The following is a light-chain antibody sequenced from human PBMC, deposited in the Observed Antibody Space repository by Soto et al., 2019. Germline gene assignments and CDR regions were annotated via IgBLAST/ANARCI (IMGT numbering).Light chain of an antibody. CDR1: SSNIGSNY. V-gene: IGLV1-47*01. CDR3: AAWDDSLSGTV. J-gene: IGLJ2*01. CDR2: RNN. Sequence: VLTQPPSASGTPGQRVTISCSGSSSNIGSNYVYWYQQLPGTAPKLLIYRNNQRPSGVPDRFSGSKSGTSASLAISGLRSEDEADYYCAAWDDSLSGTVFGGGTKVTVL.